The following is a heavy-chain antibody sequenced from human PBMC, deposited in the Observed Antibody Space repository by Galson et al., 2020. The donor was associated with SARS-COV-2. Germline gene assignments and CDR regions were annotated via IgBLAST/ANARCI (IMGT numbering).Heavy chain of an antibody. Sequence: SCAASGFTLSGSALHWVRQAPGKGLEWVAIISYDGTTKYNSDSVKGRFTISRDISKNTLYLQMNSLRPEDTAVYFCARETDDYTSSYYDYWGQGTLVTVSS. D-gene: IGHD6-13*01. CDR1: GFTLSGSA. J-gene: IGHJ4*02. CDR2: ISYDGTTK. V-gene: IGHV3-30*04. CDR3: ARETDDYTSSYYDY.